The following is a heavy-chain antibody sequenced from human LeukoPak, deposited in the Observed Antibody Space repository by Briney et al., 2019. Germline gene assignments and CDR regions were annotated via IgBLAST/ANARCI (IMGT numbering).Heavy chain of an antibody. J-gene: IGHJ4*02. Sequence: PGGSLRLSCAASGFTFSTSAMSWVRQAPGKGLEWVSAISPGGTDTYYADSVRGRFTISRDNSKNTLFLQMNSLRVEDTDVYYCAKRGGYETMAAFDYWGQGTLVTVSS. D-gene: IGHD3-10*01. CDR3: AKRGGYETMAAFDY. V-gene: IGHV3-23*01. CDR1: GFTFSTSA. CDR2: ISPGGTDT.